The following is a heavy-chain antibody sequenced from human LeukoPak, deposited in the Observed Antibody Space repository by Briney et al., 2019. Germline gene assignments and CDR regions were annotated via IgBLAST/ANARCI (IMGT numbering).Heavy chain of an antibody. D-gene: IGHD3-3*01. Sequence: PSQTLSLTCTVSGGSISSGDYYWSWIRQPPGKGLGWIGYIYYSGSTYYNPSLKSRVTISVDTSKNQFSLKLSSVTAADTAVYYCTRVGFDDFWSGYLISDAFDIWGQGTMVTVSS. V-gene: IGHV4-30-4*08. J-gene: IGHJ3*02. CDR3: TRVGFDDFWSGYLISDAFDI. CDR1: GGSISSGDYY. CDR2: IYYSGST.